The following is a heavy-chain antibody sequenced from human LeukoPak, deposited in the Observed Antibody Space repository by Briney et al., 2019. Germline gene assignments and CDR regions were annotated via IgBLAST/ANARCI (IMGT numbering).Heavy chain of an antibody. Sequence: KPSETLSLTCSVHGGSFSGYYWSWIRQPLGKGLEWIGEIKHSGSTNYNPSLKSRVTISEDTSNNQFSLKLTSVTAADTAVYYCASPSVIAAAGGGGLYGMDVWGQGTTVTVSS. D-gene: IGHD6-13*01. CDR3: ASPSVIAAAGGGGLYGMDV. V-gene: IGHV4-34*01. J-gene: IGHJ6*02. CDR1: GGSFSGYY. CDR2: IKHSGST.